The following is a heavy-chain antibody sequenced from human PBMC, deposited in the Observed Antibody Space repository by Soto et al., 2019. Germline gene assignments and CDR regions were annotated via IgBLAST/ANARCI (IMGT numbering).Heavy chain of an antibody. V-gene: IGHV3-33*08. J-gene: IGHJ4*02. CDR3: AIDSHYDILTGYRFDY. CDR1: GFTFSSYS. D-gene: IGHD3-9*01. CDR2: IWYDGSNK. Sequence: GGSLRLSCAASGFTFSSYSMNWVRQAPGKGLEWVAVIWYDGSNKYYADSVKGRFTISRHNSKNTLYLQMNSLRAEDTAVYYCAIDSHYDILTGYRFDYWGQGTLVTVSS.